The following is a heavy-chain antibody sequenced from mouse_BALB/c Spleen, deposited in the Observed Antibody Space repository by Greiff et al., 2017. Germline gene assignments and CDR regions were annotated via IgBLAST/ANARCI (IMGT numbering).Heavy chain of an antibody. Sequence: IQLQQSGAELVKPGASVKLSCTASGFNIKDTYMHWVKQRPEQGLEWVGRIDPANGNTKYDPKFQGKATIAADTSSNTAYLQISSLTSEDTAVYYYARKATYNGNYWFAYWGQGTLVTVSA. CDR2: IDPANGNT. J-gene: IGHJ3*01. V-gene: IGHV14-3*02. D-gene: IGHD2-10*01. CDR3: ARKATYNGNYWFAY. CDR1: GFNIKDTY.